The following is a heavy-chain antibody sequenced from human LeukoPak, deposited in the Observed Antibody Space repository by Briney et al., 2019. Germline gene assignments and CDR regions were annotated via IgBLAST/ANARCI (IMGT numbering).Heavy chain of an antibody. D-gene: IGHD6-25*01. CDR3: ARAGATVSTIWFDP. V-gene: IGHV3-23*01. CDR2: ISASGGST. CDR1: GFTFSSSA. Sequence: GGSLRLSCAASGFTFSSSAMSWVRQVPGKGLEWVSGISASGGSTSYADSVRGRFTISRDNSKNTLYVQMNSLRDEDTAVYYCARAGATVSTIWFDPWGQGTLVTVSS. J-gene: IGHJ5*02.